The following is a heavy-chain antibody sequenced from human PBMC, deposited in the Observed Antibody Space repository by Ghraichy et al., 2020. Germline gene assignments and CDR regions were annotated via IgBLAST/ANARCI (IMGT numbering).Heavy chain of an antibody. Sequence: GGSLRLSCAASGFTFSNAWMSWVRQAPGKGLEWVGRIKSKTDGGTTDYAAPVKGRFTISRDDSKNTLYLQMNSLKTEDTAVYYCTTRYSGSYRADAFDIWGQGTMVTVSS. CDR2: IKSKTDGGTT. V-gene: IGHV3-15*01. CDR1: GFTFSNAW. D-gene: IGHD1-26*01. CDR3: TTRYSGSYRADAFDI. J-gene: IGHJ3*02.